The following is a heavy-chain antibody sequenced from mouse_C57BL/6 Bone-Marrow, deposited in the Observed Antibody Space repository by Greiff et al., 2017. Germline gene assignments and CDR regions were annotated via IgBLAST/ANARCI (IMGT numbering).Heavy chain of an antibody. CDR1: GYTFTNYG. D-gene: IGHD1-1*01. Sequence: VQLQQSGAELARPGASVKLSCKASGYTFTNYGISWVKQRTGQGLEWIGEIYPRSGNTYYNEKFKGKATLTADKSSSPAYMELRSLTSEDSAVYYCARWDYYYSSYGYWGQGTTLTVSS. J-gene: IGHJ2*01. CDR3: ARWDYYYSSYGY. CDR2: IYPRSGNT. V-gene: IGHV1-81*01.